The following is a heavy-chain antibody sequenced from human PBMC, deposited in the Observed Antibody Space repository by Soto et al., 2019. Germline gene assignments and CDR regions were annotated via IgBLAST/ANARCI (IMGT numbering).Heavy chain of an antibody. Sequence: PGGSLRLSCAASGFTFSSDAMSWVRQAPGKGLEWVSAISGSGGSTYYADSVKGRFTISRDNSKNTLYLQMNSLRAEDTAVYFCAKDRGSAYSSGWYMWDYFDYWGQGTLVTVSS. D-gene: IGHD6-19*01. CDR1: GFTFSSDA. V-gene: IGHV3-23*01. CDR3: AKDRGSAYSSGWYMWDYFDY. CDR2: ISGSGGST. J-gene: IGHJ4*02.